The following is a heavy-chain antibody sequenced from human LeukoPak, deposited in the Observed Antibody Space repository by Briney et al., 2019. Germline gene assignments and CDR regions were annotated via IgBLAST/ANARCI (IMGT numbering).Heavy chain of an antibody. CDR1: GFTFTNSA. V-gene: IGHV1-58*01. D-gene: IGHD7-27*01. J-gene: IGHJ4*02. Sequence: SVKVSCKASGFTFTNSAVQWVRQARGQRLEWIGWIVVGSGNTNYAQKFQERVTITRDMSTSTAYMELSSLRSEDTAVYYCATKIVLGNTIVLDYWGQGTLVTVSS. CDR3: ATKIVLGNTIVLDY. CDR2: IVVGSGNT.